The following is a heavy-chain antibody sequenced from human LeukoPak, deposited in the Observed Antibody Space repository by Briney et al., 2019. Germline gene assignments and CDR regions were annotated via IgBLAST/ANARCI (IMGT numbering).Heavy chain of an antibody. CDR1: VFTFSSYS. D-gene: IGHD3-10*01. CDR2: ISSSSSTI. Sequence: PGWSLRLSCAASVFTFSSYSMNWVRQAPGKGLEWVSYISSSSSTIYYADSVKGRFTISRDNAKNSLYLQMNSLRAEDTAVYYCARVVLWFGEFFVWGQGTLVTVSS. CDR3: ARVVLWFGEFFV. J-gene: IGHJ4*02. V-gene: IGHV3-48*01.